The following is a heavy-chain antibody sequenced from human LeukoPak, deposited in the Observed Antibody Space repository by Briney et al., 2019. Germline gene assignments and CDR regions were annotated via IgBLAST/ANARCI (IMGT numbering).Heavy chain of an antibody. V-gene: IGHV3-33*06. CDR1: RLTFSAYG. Sequence: PGGSLRLSCAASRLTFSAYGMHWVRQAPGKGLEWVAVIWFDGSQKYYADSVKGRFTISRDNSKNTLYLQMNSLRAEDTAVYYCAKYGSSSTYYYYTDVWGKGTTVTVSS. D-gene: IGHD6-6*01. CDR3: AKYGSSSTYYYYTDV. J-gene: IGHJ6*03. CDR2: IWFDGSQK.